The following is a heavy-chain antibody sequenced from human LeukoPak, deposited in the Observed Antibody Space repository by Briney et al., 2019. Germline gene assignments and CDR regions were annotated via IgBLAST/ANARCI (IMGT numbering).Heavy chain of an antibody. Sequence: ASETLSLTCTVSGGSISSYYWSWIRQPPGKGLEWIGYIYYSGSTNYNPSLKSRVTISVDTSKNQFSLKLSSVTAADTAVYYCARGLTVTTYFDYWGQGTLVTVSS. D-gene: IGHD4-11*01. J-gene: IGHJ4*02. CDR2: IYYSGST. V-gene: IGHV4-59*01. CDR1: GGSISSYY. CDR3: ARGLTVTTYFDY.